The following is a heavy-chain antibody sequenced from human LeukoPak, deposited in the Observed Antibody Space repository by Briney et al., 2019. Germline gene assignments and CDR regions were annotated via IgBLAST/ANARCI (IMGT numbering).Heavy chain of an antibody. CDR3: ARGPSIAVDY. D-gene: IGHD6-6*01. V-gene: IGHV1-2*02. J-gene: IGHJ4*02. Sequence: ASVKVCFKASGYTFTGYYMHWARQAPGQGLEWMGWINPNSGSTNYAQKFQGRVTMTRDTSISTAYMELSRLRSDDTAVYYCARGPSIAVDYWGQGTLVTVSS. CDR1: GYTFTGYY. CDR2: INPNSGST.